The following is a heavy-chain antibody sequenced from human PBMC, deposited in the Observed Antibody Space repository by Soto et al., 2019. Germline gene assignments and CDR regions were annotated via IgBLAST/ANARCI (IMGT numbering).Heavy chain of an antibody. D-gene: IGHD6-19*01. V-gene: IGHV3-30*18. CDR3: AKDRSGSGWHTPFFAF. J-gene: IGHJ4*02. CDR1: GFTFSSYG. Sequence: QVQLVESGGGVVQPGRSLRLSCAASGFTFSSYGMHWVRQAPGKGLEWVAVISYDGSNKYYADSVKGRFTISRDNSKKTLYLQMNILRAEDTAVYYCAKDRSGSGWHTPFFAFWGQGTLVTVSS. CDR2: ISYDGSNK.